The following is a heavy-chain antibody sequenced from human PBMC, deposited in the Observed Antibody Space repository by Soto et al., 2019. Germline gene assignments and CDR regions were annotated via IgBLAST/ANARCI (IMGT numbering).Heavy chain of an antibody. Sequence: PSETLSLTCTVSGGSISSYYWSWIRQPPGKGLEWIGYIYYIGSTNYNPSLKSRVTISVDTSKNQFSLKLSSVTAADTAVYYCARGLRRQLLNWFDPWGQGAMMTV. V-gene: IGHV4-59*01. J-gene: IGHJ5*02. D-gene: IGHD2-2*01. CDR1: GGSISSYY. CDR3: ARGLRRQLLNWFDP. CDR2: IYYIGST.